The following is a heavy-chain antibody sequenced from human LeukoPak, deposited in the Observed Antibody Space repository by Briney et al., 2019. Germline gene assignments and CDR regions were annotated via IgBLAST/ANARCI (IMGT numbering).Heavy chain of an antibody. Sequence: PSETLSLTCTVSGGSISSYYWSWIRQPPGKGLEWIGYIYYSGSTNYNPSLKSRVTISVDTSKNQFSLKLSSVTAADTAVYYCARGVVGYEGAYCYYMDVWGKGTTVTVSS. CDR2: IYYSGST. CDR3: ARGVVGYEGAYCYYMDV. J-gene: IGHJ6*03. CDR1: GGSISSYY. D-gene: IGHD5-12*01. V-gene: IGHV4-59*01.